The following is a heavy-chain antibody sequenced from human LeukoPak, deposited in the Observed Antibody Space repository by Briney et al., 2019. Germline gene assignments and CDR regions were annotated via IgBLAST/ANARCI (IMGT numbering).Heavy chain of an antibody. CDR2: INPSSGGT. V-gene: IGHV1-46*01. D-gene: IGHD2-21*02. Sequence: ASVKVSCKASGYTFINYYLHWVRQAPGQGLEWMGIINPSSGGTSCAQKFQGRVTMTRATSTSTVYMELSSLRPEDTAVYYCARDPSYCGGDCYAFDIWGQGTMVTVSS. CDR3: ARDPSYCGGDCYAFDI. J-gene: IGHJ3*02. CDR1: GYTFINYY.